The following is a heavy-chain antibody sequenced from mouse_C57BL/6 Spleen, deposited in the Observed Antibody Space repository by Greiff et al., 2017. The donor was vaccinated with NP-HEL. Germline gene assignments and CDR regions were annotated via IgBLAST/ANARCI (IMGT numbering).Heavy chain of an antibody. CDR2: FHPYNDDT. D-gene: IGHD2-2*01. J-gene: IGHJ4*01. V-gene: IGHV1-47*01. CDR3: AIIYYGYGYAMDY. CDR1: GYTFTTYP. Sequence: VQLQESGAELVKPGASVKMSCKASGYTFTTYPIEWMKQNHGKSLEWIGNFHPYNDDTKYNEKFKGNATLTVEKSSSTVYLELSRLTSDDSAVYYCAIIYYGYGYAMDYWGQGTSVTVSS.